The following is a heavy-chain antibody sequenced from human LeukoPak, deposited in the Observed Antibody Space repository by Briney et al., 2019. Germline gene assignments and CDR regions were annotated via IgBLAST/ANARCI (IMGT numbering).Heavy chain of an antibody. CDR2: ILDSGYGT. D-gene: IGHD3-16*01. CDR1: GFTFSSYA. CDR3: AKLGGHPLHNYYVGV. V-gene: IGHV3-23*01. J-gene: IGHJ6*03. Sequence: GGSLRLSCAASGFTFSSYAMSWVRQAPGKGLEWVSEILDSGYGTYYANSVKGRFTISRDNSNNTLYLQMNSLRAEDTAVYYCAKLGGHPLHNYYVGVWGKGTTVAVSS.